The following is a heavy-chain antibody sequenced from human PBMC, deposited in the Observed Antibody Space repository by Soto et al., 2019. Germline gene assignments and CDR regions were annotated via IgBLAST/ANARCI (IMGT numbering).Heavy chain of an antibody. Sequence: QVQLVQSGAEVKKPGASVKVSCKASGYTFTSYGISWVRQAPGQGLECMGWISAYNGNTNYAQKLQGRVTMTTATSTSTAYMELRSLRSDDTAVYYCARYIVVVVAAPYGMDVWGQGTTVTVSS. CDR2: ISAYNGNT. J-gene: IGHJ6*02. CDR1: GYTFTSYG. V-gene: IGHV1-18*01. CDR3: ARYIVVVVAAPYGMDV. D-gene: IGHD2-15*01.